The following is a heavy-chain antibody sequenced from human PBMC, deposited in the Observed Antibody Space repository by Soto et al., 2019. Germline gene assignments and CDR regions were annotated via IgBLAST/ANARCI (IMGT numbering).Heavy chain of an antibody. CDR2: INQDGSEK. J-gene: IGHJ6*02. CDR3: ARVQSNFLVYYGLDV. V-gene: IGHV3-7*03. Sequence: GGSLRLSCVASGFTFNTYWMNWVRQSPGKGLEWVANINQDGSEKFHVDSVKGRFTISRDNARNSLFLHMKSLRAEDTATYFCARVQSNFLVYYGLDVWGQGTTVTVSS. CDR1: GFTFNTYW.